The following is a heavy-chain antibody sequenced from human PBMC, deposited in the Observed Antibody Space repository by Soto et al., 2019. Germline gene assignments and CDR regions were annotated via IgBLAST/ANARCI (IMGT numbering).Heavy chain of an antibody. CDR1: GFTFSVSA. CDR2: IRSKANSYAT. Sequence: GGSLRLSCAASGFTFSVSAMHWVRHASGKGLEWVGRIRSKANSYATAYAASVKGRFTISRDDSKNTAYLQMNSLKTEDTAVYYCTRLGYCSGGSCYSGYWGQGTLVTVSS. CDR3: TRLGYCSGGSCYSGY. V-gene: IGHV3-73*01. J-gene: IGHJ4*02. D-gene: IGHD2-15*01.